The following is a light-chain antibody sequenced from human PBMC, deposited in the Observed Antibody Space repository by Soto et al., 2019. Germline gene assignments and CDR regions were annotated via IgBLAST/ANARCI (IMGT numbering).Light chain of an antibody. V-gene: IGKV3-11*01. Sequence: EIVLTQSPVTLSLSPGESATLSCRASQSVSRYLAWYQKKPGQAPRLLIYDASKRATGIPARFSGSGSGTDFTLTISSPEPEDFAVYYCQQRSNWPGAFGQGTKLEIK. CDR1: QSVSRY. CDR3: QQRSNWPGA. CDR2: DAS. J-gene: IGKJ2*01.